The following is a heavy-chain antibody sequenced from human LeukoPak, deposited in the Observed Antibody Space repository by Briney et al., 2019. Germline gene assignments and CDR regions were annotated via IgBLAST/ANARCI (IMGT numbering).Heavy chain of an antibody. CDR2: ISGSGGST. CDR3: AKDRGNIVVVPAAMVFDY. V-gene: IGHV3-23*01. Sequence: GGSLRLSXAASGFTFSSYAMSWVRQAPGKGLEWVSAISGSGGSTYYADSVKGRFTISRDNSKNTLYLQMNSLRAEDTAVYYCAKDRGNIVVVPAAMVFDYWGQGTLVTVSS. J-gene: IGHJ4*02. CDR1: GFTFSSYA. D-gene: IGHD2-2*01.